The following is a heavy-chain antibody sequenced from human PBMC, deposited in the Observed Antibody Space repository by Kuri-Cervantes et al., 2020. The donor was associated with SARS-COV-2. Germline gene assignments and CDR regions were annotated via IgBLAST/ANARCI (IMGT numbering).Heavy chain of an antibody. J-gene: IGHJ6*02. CDR1: GFTFSGSA. V-gene: IGHV3-73*01. D-gene: IGHD3-9*01. CDR2: IRSKANSYAT. Sequence: ETLSLTCAASGFTFSGSAMHWVRQASGKGLEWVGRIRSKANSYATAYAASVKGRFTISRDDSKNTAYLQMNSLKTEDTAVYYCTSRTIDVWGQGTTVTVSS. CDR3: TSRTIDV.